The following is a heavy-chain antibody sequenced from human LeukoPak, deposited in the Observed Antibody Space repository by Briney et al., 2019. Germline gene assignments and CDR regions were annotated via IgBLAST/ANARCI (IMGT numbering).Heavy chain of an antibody. CDR3: ARRDYWGFGEKTDMYFDY. V-gene: IGHV4-39*01. CDR1: GDSISSSSYY. D-gene: IGHD3-10*01. CDR2: FYYSGSI. J-gene: IGHJ4*02. Sequence: PSETLSLTCTVSGDSISSSSYYWGWVRQPPGKGLEWIGTFYYSGSIYYNPSLTSRVTISVDTSKPEFSLKLSSVTAADTAMYYCARRDYWGFGEKTDMYFDYWGQGTLVTVSS.